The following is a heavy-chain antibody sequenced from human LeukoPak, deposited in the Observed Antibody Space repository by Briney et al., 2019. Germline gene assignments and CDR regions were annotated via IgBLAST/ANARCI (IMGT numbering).Heavy chain of an antibody. V-gene: IGHV3-23*01. CDR1: GFTFSSYV. D-gene: IGHD3-3*01. CDR3: AKDQVDLFWSGPYYYYGMDV. CDR2: ISGSGGST. Sequence: GGSLRLSCAASGFTFSSYVMSWVRQAPGKGLEWVSAISGSGGSTYYADSVKGRFTISRDNSKNTLYLQMNSLRAEDTAVYYCAKDQVDLFWSGPYYYYGMDVWGQGTTVTVSS. J-gene: IGHJ6*02.